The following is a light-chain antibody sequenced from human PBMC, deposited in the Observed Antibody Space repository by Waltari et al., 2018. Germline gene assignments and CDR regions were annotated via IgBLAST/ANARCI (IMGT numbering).Light chain of an antibody. V-gene: IGLV2-8*01. CDR3: SSYAGTNNPYV. CDR1: SSDVGGYNY. J-gene: IGLJ1*01. Sequence: QSALTQPPSASGSPGQSVTISCTGTSSDVGGYNYVSWYQQHPGKAPKLMIYEVSKRPSGVPDRFSGSKAGNTASLTGSGLQAEDEAEYDCSSYAGTNNPYVFGTGTKVTVL. CDR2: EVS.